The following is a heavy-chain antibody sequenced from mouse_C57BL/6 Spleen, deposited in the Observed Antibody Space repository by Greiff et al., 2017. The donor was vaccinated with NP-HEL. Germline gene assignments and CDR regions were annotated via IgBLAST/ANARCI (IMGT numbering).Heavy chain of an antibody. Sequence: VQGVESGPGLVQPSQSLSITCTVSGFSLTSYGVHWVRQSPGKGLEWLGVIWSGGSTDYNAAFMSRLSITKDNSKSQVFFKMNSLQADDTAIYYCAKNTAEGDYFDYWGQGTTLTVSS. CDR3: AKNTAEGDYFDY. CDR2: IWSGGST. V-gene: IGHV2-5*01. J-gene: IGHJ2*01. CDR1: GFSLTSYG.